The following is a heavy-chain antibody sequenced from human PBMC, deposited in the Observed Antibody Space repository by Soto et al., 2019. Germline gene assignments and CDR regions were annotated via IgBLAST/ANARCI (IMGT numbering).Heavy chain of an antibody. J-gene: IGHJ4*02. D-gene: IGHD1-1*01. CDR2: INHSGST. Sequence: SETLSLTCAVDGGSFSGYYLSWIRQPPGKGLEWIGEINHSGSTNYNPSLKSRVTISVDTSKNQFSLKLSSVTAADTAVYYCARAPIGLDTNFDYWGQGTLVTVSS. CDR3: ARAPIGLDTNFDY. V-gene: IGHV4-34*01. CDR1: GGSFSGYY.